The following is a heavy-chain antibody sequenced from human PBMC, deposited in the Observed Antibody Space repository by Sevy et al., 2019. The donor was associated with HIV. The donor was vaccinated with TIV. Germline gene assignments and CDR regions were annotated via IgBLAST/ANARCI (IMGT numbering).Heavy chain of an antibody. J-gene: IGHJ4*02. CDR2: ISYDGSNK. V-gene: IGHV3-30-3*01. CDR1: GFTFSSYA. D-gene: IGHD3-10*01. CDR3: ARDRGSGKNVFFDY. Sequence: GGCLRLSCVASGFTFSSYAMHWVRQAPGKGLEWVAVISYDGSNKYYADSVKGRFTISRDNSKNTLYLQMNSLRTEDTAMYYCARDRGSGKNVFFDYWGQGTLVTVSS.